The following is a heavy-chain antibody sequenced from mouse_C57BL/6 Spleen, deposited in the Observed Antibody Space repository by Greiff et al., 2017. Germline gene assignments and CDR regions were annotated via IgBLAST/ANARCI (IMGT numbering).Heavy chain of an antibody. Sequence: EVQLQQSGPELVKPGASVKISCKASGYSFTDYNMNWVKQSNGKSLEWIGVINPNYGTTSYNQTFKGKATLTADQSSSTAYMQLNSLTSEDSAVYYCAKNYYGSDEEDFDVWGKGTTVTVSA. J-gene: IGHJ1*03. V-gene: IGHV1-39*01. D-gene: IGHD1-1*01. CDR2: INPNYGTT. CDR1: GYSFTDYN. CDR3: AKNYYGSDEEDFDV.